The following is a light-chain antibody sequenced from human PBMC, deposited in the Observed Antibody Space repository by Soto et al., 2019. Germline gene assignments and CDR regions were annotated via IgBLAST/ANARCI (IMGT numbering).Light chain of an antibody. Sequence: EIVMTQSPATLSLSPGERATLSCRASQSVSSNLAWYQQKPGQAPRLLIYGASTRATGVPARFSGSGSGTEFTLTISTLQSEDFAVYYCQQYRTFGQGTKVDIK. V-gene: IGKV3-15*01. CDR3: QQYRT. J-gene: IGKJ1*01. CDR2: GAS. CDR1: QSVSSN.